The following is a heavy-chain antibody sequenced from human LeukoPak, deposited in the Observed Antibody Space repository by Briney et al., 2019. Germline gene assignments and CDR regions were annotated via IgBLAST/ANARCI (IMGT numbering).Heavy chain of an antibody. CDR2: INQEGSEK. CDR1: GFTFSSYW. CDR3: AREGCSSGSCYYNWFDP. J-gene: IGHJ5*02. V-gene: IGHV3-7*01. Sequence: GGSLRLSCAASGFTFSSYWMSWVRQAPGKGLEWLANINQEGSEKYYVDSVKGRFTISRDNAKNSLYLQMNSLRAEDTAVYYCAREGCSSGSCYYNWFDPWGQGTLVTVSS. D-gene: IGHD2-15*01.